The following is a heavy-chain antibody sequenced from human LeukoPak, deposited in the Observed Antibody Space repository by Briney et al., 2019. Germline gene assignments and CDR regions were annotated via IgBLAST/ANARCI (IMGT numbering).Heavy chain of an antibody. CDR2: IYRSGST. CDR1: GYSISSGYY. Sequence: SETLSLTCTVSGYSISSGYYWGWIRQPPGKGLEWIGSIYRSGSTYYNPSLKSRVAISVDTSKNQFSLKLSSVTAADTAVYYCARDLAVTTQLDYWGQGTLVTVSS. V-gene: IGHV4-38-2*02. J-gene: IGHJ4*02. CDR3: ARDLAVTTQLDY. D-gene: IGHD4-17*01.